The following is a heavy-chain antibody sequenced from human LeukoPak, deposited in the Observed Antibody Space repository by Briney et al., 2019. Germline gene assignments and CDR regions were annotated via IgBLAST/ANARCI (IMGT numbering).Heavy chain of an antibody. D-gene: IGHD5-18*01. J-gene: IGHJ4*02. V-gene: IGHV3-73*01. Sequence: GGSLRLSCAASGFTFSSYTMNWVRQASGKGLEWVGRIRSKGSNYATTYAASLKGRFTISRDDSKNTAYPQMNSLKTEDTAVYYCSTQGYSYGSKFDYWGQGTLVTVSS. CDR1: GFTFSSYT. CDR3: STQGYSYGSKFDY. CDR2: IRSKGSNYAT.